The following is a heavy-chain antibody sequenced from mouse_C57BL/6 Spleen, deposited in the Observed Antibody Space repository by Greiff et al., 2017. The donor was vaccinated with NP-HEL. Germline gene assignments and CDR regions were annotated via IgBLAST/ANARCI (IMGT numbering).Heavy chain of an antibody. D-gene: IGHD1-1*01. Sequence: QVQLKESGPELVKPGASVKISCKASGYTFTDYYINWVKQRPGQGLEWIGWIFPGSGSTYYNEKFKGKATLTVDKSSSTAYMLLSSLTSEDSAVYFCARQEYYYGSSPFAYWGQGTLVTVSA. CDR1: GYTFTDYY. CDR2: IFPGSGST. V-gene: IGHV1-75*01. CDR3: ARQEYYYGSSPFAY. J-gene: IGHJ3*01.